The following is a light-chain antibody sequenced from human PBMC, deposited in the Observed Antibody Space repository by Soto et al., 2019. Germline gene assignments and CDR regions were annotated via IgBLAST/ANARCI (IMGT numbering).Light chain of an antibody. CDR2: ETS. J-gene: IGKJ2*01. Sequence: EIVLTQSPATLSLSPGERATLSCRASQSVSSYLAWYQQKPGQAPRLLIYETSNRATGIPARFSGSGSGTEFTLTISSLEPEDFAVYYCQQRSSWPYTFGQGTKVEIK. CDR1: QSVSSY. CDR3: QQRSSWPYT. V-gene: IGKV3-11*01.